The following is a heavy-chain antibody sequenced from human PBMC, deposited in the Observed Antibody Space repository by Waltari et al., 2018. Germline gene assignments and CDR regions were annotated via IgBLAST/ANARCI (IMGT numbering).Heavy chain of an antibody. V-gene: IGHV1-69*12. J-gene: IGHJ6*03. CDR2: ISPLFGEP. CDR3: ARGPPGYDFWSGYSGYYYYMDV. Sequence: QVQLVQSGAELKKPGSSVKVSCKASGGTFSSYAISWVRQAPGRGLEWMGGISPLFGEPTYATKCRGRVTITADESTVTACVGLSSLRSEDTAVYYCARGPPGYDFWSGYSGYYYYMDVWGRGTTVTISS. D-gene: IGHD3-3*01. CDR1: GGTFSSYA.